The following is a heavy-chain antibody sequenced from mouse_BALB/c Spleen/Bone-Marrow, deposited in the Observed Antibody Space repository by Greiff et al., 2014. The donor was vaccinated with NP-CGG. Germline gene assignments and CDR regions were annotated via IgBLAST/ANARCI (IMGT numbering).Heavy chain of an antibody. Sequence: VHLVESGAELAKPGASVKMSCKASGYTFTNYWMHWVKQRPGQGLEWIGYINPSTGNTEYNQKFKDKATLTADKSSNTAFMQLSSLTSEDSAVYFCARGNYEAMDYWGQGTSVTVSS. V-gene: IGHV1-7*01. CDR3: ARGNYEAMDY. CDR2: INPSTGNT. CDR1: GYTFTNYW. D-gene: IGHD2-1*01. J-gene: IGHJ4*01.